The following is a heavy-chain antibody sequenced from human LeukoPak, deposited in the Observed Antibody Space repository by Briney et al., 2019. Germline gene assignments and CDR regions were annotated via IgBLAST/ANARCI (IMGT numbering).Heavy chain of an antibody. V-gene: IGHV3-53*05. CDR3: AKGYCSGGSCYENFQH. D-gene: IGHD2-15*01. J-gene: IGHJ1*01. Sequence: GGSLRLSCAASGFTVSSNYMSWVRQAPGKGLEWVSVIYSGGSTYYADSVKGRFTISRDNSKNTLYLQMNSLRAEDTAVYYCAKGYCSGGSCYENFQHWGQGTLVTVSS. CDR2: IYSGGST. CDR1: GFTVSSNY.